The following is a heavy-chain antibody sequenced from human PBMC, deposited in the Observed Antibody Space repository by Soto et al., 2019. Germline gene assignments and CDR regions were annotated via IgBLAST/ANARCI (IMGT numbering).Heavy chain of an antibody. J-gene: IGHJ4*01. CDR1: GYTFTSYG. CDR2: ISAYNGNT. CDR3: VRGRNDIDY. D-gene: IGHD1-1*01. Sequence: QVQLVQSGAEVKKPGASVKVSCKASGYTFTSYGISWVRQAPGQGLEWMGWISAYNGNTNYAQKLQGRVTMTTDTSKSKGHMVLRGLTADHTAIYYCVRGRNDIDYLGHGTLGTGSS. V-gene: IGHV1-18*01.